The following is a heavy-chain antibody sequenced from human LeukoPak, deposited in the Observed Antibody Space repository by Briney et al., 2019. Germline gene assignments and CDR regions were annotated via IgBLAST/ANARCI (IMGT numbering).Heavy chain of an antibody. Sequence: SETLSLTCTVSGGSISSSSYYWGWIRQPPGKGLEWIGYIYYIGSTNYSPSLKNRVTISLDTSKNQFSLKLSSVTAADTAVYYCATLTNYDLSSWGQGTLVTVSS. CDR3: ATLTNYDLSS. D-gene: IGHD3-3*01. J-gene: IGHJ5*02. CDR2: IYYIGST. CDR1: GGSISSSSYY. V-gene: IGHV4-61*05.